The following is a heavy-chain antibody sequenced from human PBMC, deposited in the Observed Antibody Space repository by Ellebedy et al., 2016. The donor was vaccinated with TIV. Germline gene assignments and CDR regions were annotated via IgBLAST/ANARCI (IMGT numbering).Heavy chain of an antibody. Sequence: SETLSLTCTVSNYSISSGSYWGWIRPPPGKGLEWIGSIYHSGSTFYNPSLKSRVSISVDTTKNQFSLRLASVTAADTAVYYCARDGTVLVPAADMDVWGKGTTVTVSS. CDR3: ARDGTVLVPAADMDV. J-gene: IGHJ6*03. D-gene: IGHD2-2*01. V-gene: IGHV4-38-2*02. CDR2: IYHSGST. CDR1: NYSISSGSY.